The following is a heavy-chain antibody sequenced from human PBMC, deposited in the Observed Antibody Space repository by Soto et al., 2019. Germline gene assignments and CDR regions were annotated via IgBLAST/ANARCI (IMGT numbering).Heavy chain of an antibody. CDR1: GDSFSNYW. D-gene: IGHD2-21*02. Sequence: GESRKISCQASGDSFSNYWIGWVRQMPGKGLEWMGIIFPGDSDTRYSPSFEGQVIISADRSISTAYLQWSSLKASHTAISYCARLKGANQLLLRGAHCFELWGQGSLVPV. V-gene: IGHV5-51*01. CDR2: IFPGDSDT. J-gene: IGHJ1*01. CDR3: ARLKGANQLLLRGAHCFEL.